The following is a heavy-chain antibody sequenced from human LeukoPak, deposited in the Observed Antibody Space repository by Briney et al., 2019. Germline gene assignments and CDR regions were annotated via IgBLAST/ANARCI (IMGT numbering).Heavy chain of an antibody. CDR2: ISPGGGPT. D-gene: IGHD6-19*01. J-gene: IGHJ4*02. CDR3: ARDGGIAVAADY. V-gene: IGHV3-48*01. Sequence: GGTLRLSCAGSGFPFSSHGMNWVRLAPGKGLEWVSGISPGGGPTYYADSVKGRFTISRDNAKNSLYLQMNSLRAEDTAVYYCARDGGIAVAADYWGQGTLVTVSS. CDR1: GFPFSSHG.